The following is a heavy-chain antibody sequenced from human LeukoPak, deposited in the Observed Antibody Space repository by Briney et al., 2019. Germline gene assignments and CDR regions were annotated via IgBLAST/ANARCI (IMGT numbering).Heavy chain of an antibody. CDR2: IYTSGST. Sequence: PSETLSLTCTVSGGSISSGSYSRSWIRQPAGKGLEWIGRIYTSGSTDYSPSLKSRVTVSLDTSKNQFSLKLSSVTAADTAVYYCAREDYYYMDVWGKGTTVTVSS. CDR1: GGSISSGSYS. V-gene: IGHV4-61*02. CDR3: AREDYYYMDV. J-gene: IGHJ6*03.